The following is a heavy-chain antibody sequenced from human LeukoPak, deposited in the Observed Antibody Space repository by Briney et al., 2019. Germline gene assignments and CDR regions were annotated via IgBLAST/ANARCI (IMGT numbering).Heavy chain of an antibody. V-gene: IGHV1-8*02. J-gene: IGHJ4*02. CDR1: GDNFISYA. D-gene: IGHD1-26*01. CDR2: MNPNSGNT. CDR3: ARSSVGARRRIDY. Sequence: ASVKVSCKASGDNFISYAINWVRQATGQGLEWMGWMNPNSGNTGYAQKFQGRVTMTRSTSINTAYMELNSLTSEDTAVYYCARSSVGARRRIDYWGQGTLVTVSS.